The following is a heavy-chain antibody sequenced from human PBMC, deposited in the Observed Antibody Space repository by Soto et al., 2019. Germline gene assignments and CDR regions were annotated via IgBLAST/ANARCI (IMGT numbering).Heavy chain of an antibody. CDR1: GGSFSGYY. CDR3: ARGRLGYCSGGSCHPGGYYFDY. V-gene: IGHV4-34*01. Sequence: QVQLQQWGAGLLKPSETLSLTCAVYGGSFSGYYWSWIRQPPGKGLECIGEINHSGSTNYKPSLKSRVTISVDTSKNQFSLKLSSVTAADTAVYYCARGRLGYCSGGSCHPGGYYFDYWGQGTLVTVSS. J-gene: IGHJ4*02. CDR2: INHSGST. D-gene: IGHD2-15*01.